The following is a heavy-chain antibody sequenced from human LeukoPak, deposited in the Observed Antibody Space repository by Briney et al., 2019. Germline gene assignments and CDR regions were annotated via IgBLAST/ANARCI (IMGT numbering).Heavy chain of an antibody. CDR3: AKDFWSGYFLLSD. J-gene: IGHJ4*02. CDR2: ISSDGSET. V-gene: IGHV3-74*01. Sequence: GGTLRLSCAASGFTFSSNYMHWVRQAPGKGLVWVSRISSDGSETTYADSVKGRFTISRDNAKNTLLLQMSSVRAEDTAMYYCAKDFWSGYFLLSDWGQGTLVTVSS. D-gene: IGHD3-3*01. CDR1: GFTFSSNY.